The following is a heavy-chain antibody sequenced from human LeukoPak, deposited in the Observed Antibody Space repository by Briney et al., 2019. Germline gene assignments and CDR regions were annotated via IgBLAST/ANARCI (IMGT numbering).Heavy chain of an antibody. Sequence: ASVKVFCKASGGTFSSYAISWVRQAPGQGLEWMGGIIPIFGTANYAQKFQGRVTITTDESTSTAYMELSSLRSVDTAVYYCASNQLRGPWGNYWGQGTLVTVSS. CDR3: ASNQLRGPWGNY. CDR1: GGTFSSYA. CDR2: IIPIFGTA. D-gene: IGHD3-16*01. V-gene: IGHV1-69*05. J-gene: IGHJ4*02.